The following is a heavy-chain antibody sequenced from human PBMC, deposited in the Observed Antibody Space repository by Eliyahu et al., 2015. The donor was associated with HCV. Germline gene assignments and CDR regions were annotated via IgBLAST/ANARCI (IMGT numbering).Heavy chain of an antibody. V-gene: IGHV3-33*08. CDR3: VREKGPFDAFDF. J-gene: IGHJ3*01. Sequence: QVHLVESGGGVVQPGGSLRLSCAASGFSFITFGMHWVRQAPGKGLEWVAVIWRDGNNRFYAESVRGRFTFSRDNSRNTLDLQMNRLRVEDTAIYYCVREKGPFDAFDFWGQGTMVTVSS. CDR1: GFSFITFG. CDR2: IWRDGNNR.